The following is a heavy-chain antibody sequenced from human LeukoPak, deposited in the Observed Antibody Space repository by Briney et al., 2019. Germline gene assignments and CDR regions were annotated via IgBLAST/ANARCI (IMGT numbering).Heavy chain of an antibody. CDR2: IYTSGST. Sequence: SETLSLTCTVSGGSISSYYWSWIRQPAGKGLEWIGRIYTSGSTNYNPSLKSRVTISVDTSKNQFSLKLSSVTAADTAVYYCAREWIVVEDLVYDNYYFGYWGQGTLVTVSS. CDR3: AREWIVVEDLVYDNYYFGY. J-gene: IGHJ4*02. CDR1: GGSISSYY. V-gene: IGHV4-4*07. D-gene: IGHD2-2*01.